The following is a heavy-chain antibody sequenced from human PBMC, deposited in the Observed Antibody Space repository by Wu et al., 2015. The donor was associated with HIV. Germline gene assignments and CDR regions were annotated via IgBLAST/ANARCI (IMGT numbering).Heavy chain of an antibody. Sequence: QVQLEQSGVEVKKPGASVKVSCKTSGYTFTSYGINWVRQAPGQGLEWMGWINTFNGNTEYVQNFQGRVTMTTDTSTNTAYMELRSLRSDDTATYYCARGIGYSGSYYFAEYFQHWAGHPGHRLL. CDR1: GYTFTSYG. J-gene: IGHJ1*01. D-gene: IGHD1-26*01. CDR2: INTFNGNT. V-gene: IGHV1-18*01. CDR3: ARGIGYSGSYYFAEYFQH.